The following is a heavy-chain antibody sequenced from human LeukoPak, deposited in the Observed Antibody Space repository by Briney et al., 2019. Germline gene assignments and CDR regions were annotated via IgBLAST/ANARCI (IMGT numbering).Heavy chain of an antibody. Sequence: PGGSLRLSCAASGFTFSSYSMNWVRQAPGKGLEWVPSISSSSSYIYYADSVKGRFTISRDNAKNSLYLQMNSLRAEDTAVYYCAREISDDILTGYYIGYNWFDPWGQGTLVTVSS. CDR1: GFTFSSYS. CDR3: AREISDDILTGYYIGYNWFDP. J-gene: IGHJ5*02. V-gene: IGHV3-21*01. D-gene: IGHD3-9*01. CDR2: ISSSSSYI.